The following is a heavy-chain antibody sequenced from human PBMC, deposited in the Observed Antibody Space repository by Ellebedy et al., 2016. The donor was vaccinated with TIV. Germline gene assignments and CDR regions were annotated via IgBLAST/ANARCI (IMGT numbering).Heavy chain of an antibody. V-gene: IGHV4-34*01. CDR2: SVNHDGRT. CDR3: ASLSILLEAFLDY. Sequence: ESLKISCAASGLTFSSHAMTWIRQPPGKGLEWIGESVNHDGRTYYNPSLKSRLTMSVDTSKNQFSLKLNSVTAADTAGYYCASLSILLEAFLDYWGQGIMVTVSS. D-gene: IGHD1-1*01. J-gene: IGHJ4*02. CDR1: GLTFSSHA.